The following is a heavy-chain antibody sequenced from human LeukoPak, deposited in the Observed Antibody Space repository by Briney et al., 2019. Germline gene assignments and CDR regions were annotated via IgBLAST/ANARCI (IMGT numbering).Heavy chain of an antibody. V-gene: IGHV3-15*01. CDR3: STGLIPTTGYY. D-gene: IGHD1-1*01. J-gene: IGHJ4*02. Sequence: GGSLRLSCAASEFTFKNAWMNWVRQAPGKGLEGVGRIRSKTDGGTTDYAAPVSGRITISRDDSKNMLYLQMNSLKTEDTAVYYCSTGLIPTTGYYWGQGTLVAVSS. CDR1: EFTFKNAW. CDR2: IRSKTDGGTT.